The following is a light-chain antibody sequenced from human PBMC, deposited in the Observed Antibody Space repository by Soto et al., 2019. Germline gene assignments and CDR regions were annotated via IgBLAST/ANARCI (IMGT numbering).Light chain of an antibody. CDR1: QNIRIY. CDR3: QQSYNFPLT. Sequence: DIQMTQSPSSLYASVGDRVAITCRSSQNIRIYLNWYQQKVGKAPTVLINAASRLQSGVPSRFSASVAGREYTLTINSLQPEYFATYYCQQSYNFPLTFGQGTKVEIK. CDR2: AAS. J-gene: IGKJ1*01. V-gene: IGKV1-39*01.